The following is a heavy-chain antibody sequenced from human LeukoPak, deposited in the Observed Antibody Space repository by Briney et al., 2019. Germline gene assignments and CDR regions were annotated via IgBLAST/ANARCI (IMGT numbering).Heavy chain of an antibody. CDR2: ISVYNGNT. V-gene: IGHV1-18*01. CDR3: ARSRLGYYDSSDYPY. J-gene: IGHJ4*02. D-gene: IGHD3-22*01. Sequence: ASVKVSCKASGYSFITYGISWVRQAPGQGLEWMGWISVYNGNTNYAQKFQGRVTMTTGTPTTTAYMELRSLRSDDTAVYFCARSRLGYYDSSDYPYWGQGTLVTVSS. CDR1: GYSFITYG.